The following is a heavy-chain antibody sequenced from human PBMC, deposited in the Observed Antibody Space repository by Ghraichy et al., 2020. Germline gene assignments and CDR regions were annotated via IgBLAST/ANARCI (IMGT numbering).Heavy chain of an antibody. CDR2: ISPDGSEK. CDR1: GFTFITYW. D-gene: IGHD1-14*01. J-gene: IGHJ4*02. Sequence: GESLNISCAASGFTFITYWMSWVRQAPGKGLEWVAIISPDGSEKYYVDSVKGRFTVSRDNAKNSLYLQMSSLRGEDTAVYYCLLGGGRNDLDFWGQGVLVTVSS. V-gene: IGHV3-7*02. CDR3: LLGGGRNDLDF.